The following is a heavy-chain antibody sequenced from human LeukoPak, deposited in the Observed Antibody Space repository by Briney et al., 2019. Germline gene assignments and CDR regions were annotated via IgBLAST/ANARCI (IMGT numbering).Heavy chain of an antibody. CDR2: IYYSGST. D-gene: IGHD3/OR15-3a*01. V-gene: IGHV4-39*01. Sequence: PSETLSLTCTVSGGSISSSSYYWGWIRQPPGKGLEWFGSIYYSGSTYYNPSLKSRVTISVDTSKNQFSLKLSSVTAADTAVYYCARHREYDFWSGYSGPYWYFDLWGRGTLVTVSS. CDR1: GGSISSSSYY. CDR3: ARHREYDFWSGYSGPYWYFDL. J-gene: IGHJ2*01.